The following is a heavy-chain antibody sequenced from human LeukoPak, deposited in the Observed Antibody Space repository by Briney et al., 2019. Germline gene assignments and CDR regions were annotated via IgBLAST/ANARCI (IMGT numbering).Heavy chain of an antibody. CDR1: GFTVSSNY. V-gene: IGHV3-66*01. CDR2: IYSGGST. J-gene: IGHJ6*02. D-gene: IGHD3-10*01. Sequence: GGSLRLSCAASGFTVSSNYMSWVRQAPGKGLEWVSVIYSGGSTYYADSVKGRFTISRDNSKNTLYLQMNSLRAEDTAVYYCARDVYGRYYYYYGMDVWGQGTTVTVSS. CDR3: ARDVYGRYYYYYGMDV.